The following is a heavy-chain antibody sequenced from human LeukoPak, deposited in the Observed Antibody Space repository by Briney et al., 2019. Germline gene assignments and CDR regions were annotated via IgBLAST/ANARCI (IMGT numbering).Heavy chain of an antibody. D-gene: IGHD3-3*01. CDR2: IYSGGTT. V-gene: IGHV3-53*01. CDR3: AGGTNFWSGYSFDS. CDR1: GFTVSDNY. Sequence: GGSLRLSCAASGFTVSDNYMSWVRQAPGKGLEWVSHIYSGGTTDYADSVKGRFTISRDISNNTLSLQMSSLRAEDTAVYFCAGGTNFWSGYSFDSWGQGTLVTVSS. J-gene: IGHJ4*02.